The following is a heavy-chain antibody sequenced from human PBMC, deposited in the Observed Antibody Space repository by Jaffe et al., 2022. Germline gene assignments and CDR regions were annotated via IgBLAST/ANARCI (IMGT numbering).Heavy chain of an antibody. J-gene: IGHJ3*02. CDR3: ARGRYSSFAFDI. CDR1: GDSFSSGTYY. V-gene: IGHV4-61*02. D-gene: IGHD6-13*01. Sequence: QVQLQESGPGLVKPSQTLSLTCTVSGDSFSSGTYYWSWIRQPAGKGLEWIGRIYTSGSTNYNPSLKSRVTISVDTSKNQFSLKLSSVTAADTAVYYCARGRYSSFAFDIWGQGTMVTVSS. CDR2: IYTSGST.